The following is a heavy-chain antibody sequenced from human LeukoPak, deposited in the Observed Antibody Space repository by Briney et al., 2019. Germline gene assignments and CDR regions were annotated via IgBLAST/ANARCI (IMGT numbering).Heavy chain of an antibody. CDR1: GFTFSSYS. CDR2: ISSSSSYI. V-gene: IGHV3-21*01. Sequence: GGSLRLSCAASGFTFSSYSMNWVRQAPGKGLEWVSSISSSSSYIYYADSVKGRFTISRDNAKNSLYLQVNSLRAEDTAVYYCARDGGYSSSWYFYYYMDVWGKGTTVTVSS. J-gene: IGHJ6*03. CDR3: ARDGGYSSSWYFYYYMDV. D-gene: IGHD6-13*01.